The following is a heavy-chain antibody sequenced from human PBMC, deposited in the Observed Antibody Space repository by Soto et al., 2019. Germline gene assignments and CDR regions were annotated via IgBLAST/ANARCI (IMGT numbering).Heavy chain of an antibody. J-gene: IGHJ4*02. CDR3: AKRFSSGWYYFDY. CDR2: ISYDGTSK. V-gene: IGHV3-30*18. CDR1: GFTFSTYG. D-gene: IGHD6-19*01. Sequence: QVQLVESGGGVVQPGTSLRLSCAASGFTFSTYGMHWVRQAPGKGLEWVAVISYDGTSKYYADSVKGRFTISRDNSKNTLYLQMNSLRAEGTAVYYCAKRFSSGWYYFDYWGQGTLLTVSS.